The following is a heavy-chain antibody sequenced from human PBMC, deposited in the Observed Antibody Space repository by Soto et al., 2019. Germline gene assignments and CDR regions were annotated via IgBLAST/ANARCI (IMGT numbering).Heavy chain of an antibody. D-gene: IGHD2-15*01. CDR3: AKSKKVPYCSGGSCWTKDAFDI. J-gene: IGHJ3*02. V-gene: IGHV3-23*01. CDR2: ISGSGGST. Sequence: QPGGSLRLSCAASGFTFSSYAMGWVRQAPGKGLEWVSAISGSGGSTYYADSVKGRFAISRDNSKNTLYLQMNSLRAEDTAVYYCAKSKKVPYCSGGSCWTKDAFDIWGQGTMVTVSS. CDR1: GFTFSSYA.